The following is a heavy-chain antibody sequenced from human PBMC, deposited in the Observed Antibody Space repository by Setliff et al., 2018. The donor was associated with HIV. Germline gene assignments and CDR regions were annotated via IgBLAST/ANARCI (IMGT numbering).Heavy chain of an antibody. J-gene: IGHJ4*02. D-gene: IGHD3-10*01. CDR2: IYPADSDT. CDR1: GYNFTSFW. Sequence: GESLTISCKGSGYNFTSFWIAWVRQMPGKGLEWMGIIYPADSDTRYSPSFQGQVTISADKSISTAFLQWRSLKAPDTAIYYCARLPSLLWFGELNYYFDYWGQGTLVTV. V-gene: IGHV5-51*01. CDR3: ARLPSLLWFGELNYYFDY.